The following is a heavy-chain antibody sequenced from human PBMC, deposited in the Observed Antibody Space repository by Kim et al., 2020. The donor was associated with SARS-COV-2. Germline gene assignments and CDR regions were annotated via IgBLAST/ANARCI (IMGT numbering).Heavy chain of an antibody. Sequence: ASVKVSCRASGYTFTNYAMHWVRQAPGQRLEWMGWISAGSDDTKYSQKFQGRVTITRDTSASTVYTEVTSLTSEDTAVYYCAKGRNSGWYEPDSWGQGTL. CDR1: GYTFTNYA. V-gene: IGHV1-3*01. CDR3: AKGRNSGWYEPDS. D-gene: IGHD6-19*01. CDR2: ISAGSDDT. J-gene: IGHJ4*02.